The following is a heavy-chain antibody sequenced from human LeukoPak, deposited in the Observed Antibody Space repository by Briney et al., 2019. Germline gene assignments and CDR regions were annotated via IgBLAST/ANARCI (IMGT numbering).Heavy chain of an antibody. D-gene: IGHD3-10*01. CDR3: ASLRQGSGTYYIDY. Sequence: GESLRLSCAASGFTFRNYGMHWVRQPPGTGQEWVALILYDGSNQYYADSVKGRFTISRDNAKNTLYLQMYSLRAEDTAVYYCASLRQGSGTYYIDYWGQGTLVTVSS. V-gene: IGHV3-30*03. CDR1: GFTFRNYG. J-gene: IGHJ4*02. CDR2: ILYDGSNQ.